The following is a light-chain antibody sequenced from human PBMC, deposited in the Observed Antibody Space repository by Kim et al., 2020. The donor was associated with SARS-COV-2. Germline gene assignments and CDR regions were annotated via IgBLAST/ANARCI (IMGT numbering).Light chain of an antibody. Sequence: ALEQTVSITCQWYSLPNYFASWYQPKPGQSPVLVMYNRNNRPSGIPYRFSCSRSGNTASLTITGAQAEDEAYYYFNSRDRNGNHGVFGGGTQLTVL. CDR3: NSRDRNGNHGV. CDR2: NRN. V-gene: IGLV3-19*01. J-gene: IGLJ3*02. CDR1: SLPNYF.